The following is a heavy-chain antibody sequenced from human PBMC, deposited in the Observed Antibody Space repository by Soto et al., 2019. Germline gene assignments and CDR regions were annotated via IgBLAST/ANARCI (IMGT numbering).Heavy chain of an antibody. J-gene: IGHJ6*02. V-gene: IGHV3-21*01. CDR1: GFTFSSYS. CDR3: ARDDYYGSGSPYYYYYGMDV. Sequence: GGSLRLSCAASGFTFSSYSMNWVRQAPGKGLEWVSSISSSSSYIYYADSVKGRFTISRDNAKNSLYLQMNSLRAEDTAVYYCARDDYYGSGSPYYYYYGMDVWGQGTTVTVSS. CDR2: ISSSSSYI. D-gene: IGHD3-10*01.